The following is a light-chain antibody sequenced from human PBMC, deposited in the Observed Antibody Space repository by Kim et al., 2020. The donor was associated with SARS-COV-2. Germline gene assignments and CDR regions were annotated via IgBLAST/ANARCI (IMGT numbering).Light chain of an antibody. J-gene: IGLJ2*01. CDR2: EDN. CDR1: SGRIASNY. V-gene: IGLV6-57*03. CDR3: QSYDSSNQGV. Sequence: KTVTISCPRSSGRIASNYVQWYQQRPGSAPTTVIYEDNQRPSGVPDRFSGSIDSSSNSASLTISGLKTEDEADYYCQSYDSSNQGVFGGGTQLTVL.